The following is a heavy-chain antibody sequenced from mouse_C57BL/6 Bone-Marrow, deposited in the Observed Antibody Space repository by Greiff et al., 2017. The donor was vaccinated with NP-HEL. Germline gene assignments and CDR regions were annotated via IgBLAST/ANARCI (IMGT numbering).Heavy chain of an antibody. CDR3: ASGVDYYGSSFAY. D-gene: IGHD1-1*01. CDR2: ISYDGSN. Sequence: EVQLQESGPGLVKPSQSLSLTCSVTGYSITSGYYWTWIRQFPGNKLEWMGYISYDGSNNYNPSLKNRISITRDTSKNQFFLKLNSVTTEDTATYYCASGVDYYGSSFAYWGQGTLVTVSA. J-gene: IGHJ3*01. CDR1: GYSITSGYY. V-gene: IGHV3-6*01.